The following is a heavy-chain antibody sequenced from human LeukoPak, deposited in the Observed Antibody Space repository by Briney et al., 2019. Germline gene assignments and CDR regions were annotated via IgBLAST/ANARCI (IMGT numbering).Heavy chain of an antibody. Sequence: PGGSLRLSCAASGFTFSSYAMSWVRQAPGKGLEWVSAISGSGGSTYYADSVKGRFTISRDNSKNTLYLQMNSLRAEDTAVYYCARDHYDSSGHYYFDYWGQGTLVTVSS. J-gene: IGHJ4*02. V-gene: IGHV3-23*01. CDR2: ISGSGGST. D-gene: IGHD3-22*01. CDR3: ARDHYDSSGHYYFDY. CDR1: GFTFSSYA.